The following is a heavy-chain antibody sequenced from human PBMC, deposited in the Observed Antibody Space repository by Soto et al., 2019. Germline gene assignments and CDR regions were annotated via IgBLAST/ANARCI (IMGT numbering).Heavy chain of an antibody. CDR1: GGSLSGYY. D-gene: IGHD5-12*01. CDR2: VKDGGLT. V-gene: IGHV4-34*01. Sequence: QVQLQQWGAGLLKPSETLSLNCAVTGGSLSGYYWSWIRQPPGKGLEWIGEVKDGGLTNYSPALRGPLTLSPDPPNNQFALMLDAGGGGRTGGCYCVSRREGVGATLWDQGSLVAVAS. CDR3: VSRREGVGATL. J-gene: IGHJ4*02.